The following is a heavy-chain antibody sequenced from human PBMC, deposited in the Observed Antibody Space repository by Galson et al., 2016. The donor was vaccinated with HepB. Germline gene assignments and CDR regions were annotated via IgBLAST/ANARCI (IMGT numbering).Heavy chain of an antibody. J-gene: IGHJ4*02. V-gene: IGHV3-72*01. Sequence: SLRLSCAASGFSFSDHFMDWVRQAPGKGLEWVARIRSKASGFSTDYAASVRGRFTISRDDSEKSLFLQMNNLKTEDTAVYYCVRDSAYFYLDYWGQGTQVTVSS. CDR1: GFSFSDHF. CDR2: IRSKASGFST. CDR3: VRDSAYFYLDY. D-gene: IGHD5-12*01.